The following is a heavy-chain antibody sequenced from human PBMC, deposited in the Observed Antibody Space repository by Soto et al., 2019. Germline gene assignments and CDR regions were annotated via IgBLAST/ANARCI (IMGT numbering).Heavy chain of an antibody. Sequence: ASVKVSFKASGYTFTSYGISWLRQAPGQGLEWMGWTSAYNGNTNYAQKLQGRVTMTTDTSTSTAYMELRSLRSGDTAVYYCARNSYCSGGSCFWEFGWFDPWGQGTLV. V-gene: IGHV1-18*01. CDR3: ARNSYCSGGSCFWEFGWFDP. D-gene: IGHD2-15*01. J-gene: IGHJ5*02. CDR2: TSAYNGNT. CDR1: GYTFTSYG.